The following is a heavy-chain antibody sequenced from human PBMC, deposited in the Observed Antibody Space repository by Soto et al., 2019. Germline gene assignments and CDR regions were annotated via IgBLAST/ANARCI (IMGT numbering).Heavy chain of an antibody. CDR3: ARVTVAFPAPPHFFAY. V-gene: IGHV4-61*01. Sequence: SETLSLACTVSGVSVSRGYYYWSWIRQPPGKGLEWIGYFYYSGITNYNPSLKSRVTISADTSKNQFSLKLRSVTAAAAAVYYCARVTVAFPAPPHFFAYWGQGTPVTVSS. J-gene: IGHJ4*02. D-gene: IGHD2-21*02. CDR2: FYYSGIT. CDR1: GVSVSRGYYY.